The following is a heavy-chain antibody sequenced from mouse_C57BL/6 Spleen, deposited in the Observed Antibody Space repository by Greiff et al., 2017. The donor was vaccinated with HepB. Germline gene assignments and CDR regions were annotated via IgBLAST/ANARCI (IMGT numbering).Heavy chain of an antibody. D-gene: IGHD1-1*01. CDR2: IDPETGGT. V-gene: IGHV1-15*01. CDR1: GYTFTDYE. Sequence: VQLQQSGAELVRPGASVTLSCKASGYTFTDYEMHWVKQTPVHGLEWIGAIDPETGGTAYNQKFKGKAILTADKSSSTAYMELRSLTSEDSAVYYCTWITTVEGAWFAYWGQGTLVTVSA. J-gene: IGHJ3*01. CDR3: TWITTVEGAWFAY.